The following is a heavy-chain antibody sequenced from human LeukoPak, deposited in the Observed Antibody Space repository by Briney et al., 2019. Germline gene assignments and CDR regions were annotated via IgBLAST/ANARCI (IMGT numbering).Heavy chain of an antibody. D-gene: IGHD6-19*01. CDR2: ITSGGNT. CDR3: AKDPRHSSGC. Sequence: GGSLRLSCAASGFTFSINAMSWVRQAPGKGLEWVSGITSGGNTYYADSVKGRFTISRDNSNNTLYLQMNSLRAEDTALYYCAKDPRHSSGCWGQGTPVTVSS. J-gene: IGHJ4*02. CDR1: GFTFSINA. V-gene: IGHV3-23*01.